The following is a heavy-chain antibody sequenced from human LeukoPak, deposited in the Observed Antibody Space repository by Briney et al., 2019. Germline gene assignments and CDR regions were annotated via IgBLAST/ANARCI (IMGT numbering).Heavy chain of an antibody. CDR3: ARNGGNSDFDY. Sequence: SETLSLTCAVSGGSISSSSGNCWTWVRQPPGKGLEWIEEIYHSGSTNYNPSLKSRVTMLLDKSKNQFSLKLSSATAADTAVYYCARNGGNSDFDYWGQGTLVTVSS. CDR1: GGSISSSSGNC. V-gene: IGHV4-4*02. D-gene: IGHD4-23*01. J-gene: IGHJ4*02. CDR2: IYHSGST.